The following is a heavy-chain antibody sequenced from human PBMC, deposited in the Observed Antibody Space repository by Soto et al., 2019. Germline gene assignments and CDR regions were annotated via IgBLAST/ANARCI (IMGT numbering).Heavy chain of an antibody. V-gene: IGHV4-39*01. CDR3: ASPNCSGGSCYSRFDY. CDR2: IYYSGST. CDR1: GGSIRSYY. Sequence: SETLSLTCTVSGGSIRSYYWGWIRQPPGKGLEWIGSIYYSGSTYYNPSLKSRVTISVDTSKNQFSLKLSSVTAADTAVYHCASPNCSGGSCYSRFDYWGQGTLVTVSS. J-gene: IGHJ4*02. D-gene: IGHD2-15*01.